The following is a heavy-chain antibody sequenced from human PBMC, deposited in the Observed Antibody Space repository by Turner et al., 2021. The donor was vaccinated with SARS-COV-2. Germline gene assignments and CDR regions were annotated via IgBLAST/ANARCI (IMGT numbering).Heavy chain of an antibody. D-gene: IGHD1-1*01. J-gene: IGHJ6*02. CDR1: GGSISSSAYY. Sequence: QLQLQESGPGLVKSSETLSLTCTVSGGSISSSAYYWGWIRQPPGKGLEWIGHIYYRGTTYYKPSLKSRVTISADTSNNQFSLKLSSVNAADTAMYYCARHQGSTSGYDHGMNVWGQGTAVIVSS. CDR3: ARHQGSTSGYDHGMNV. V-gene: IGHV4-39*01. CDR2: IYYRGTT.